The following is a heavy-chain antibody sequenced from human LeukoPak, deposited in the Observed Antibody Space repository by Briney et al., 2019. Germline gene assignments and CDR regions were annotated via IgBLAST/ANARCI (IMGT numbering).Heavy chain of an antibody. CDR2: TYYSDNT. CDR1: GGSISSSTYY. D-gene: IGHD4-23*01. J-gene: IGHJ4*02. V-gene: IGHV4-39*01. CDR3: ARHGGGNAVSSFDY. Sequence: PSETLSLTGTVSGGSISSSTYYWGWIRQPPGKGLEWIGSTYYSDNTYYNPSLKSRVTVSVDTSKNQFSLKLSSVTAADTAVYYCARHGGGNAVSSFDYWGQSTLVTVSS.